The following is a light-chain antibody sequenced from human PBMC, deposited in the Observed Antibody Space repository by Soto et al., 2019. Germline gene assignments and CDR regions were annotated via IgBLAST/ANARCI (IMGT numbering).Light chain of an antibody. V-gene: IGLV1-51*01. CDR2: DNN. CDR1: SSNIGNSY. Sequence: SVLTQPPSVSAAPGQTVTISCSGSSSNIGNSYVSWYQQLPGTAPKLLIYDNNKRPSGIPDRFSGSKSGTSATLGITGFQTGDEADYYCGTWDSSLSAGVFGGGTKLTVL. CDR3: GTWDSSLSAGV. J-gene: IGLJ3*02.